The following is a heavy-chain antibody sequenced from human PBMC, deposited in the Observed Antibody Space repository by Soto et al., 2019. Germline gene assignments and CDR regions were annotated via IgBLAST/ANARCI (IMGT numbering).Heavy chain of an antibody. J-gene: IGHJ6*02. V-gene: IGHV5-10-1*01. CDR2: VDPSDSYT. D-gene: IGHD3-16*01. CDR3: ARSYDGAYGMDV. CDR1: GYSFTSYW. Sequence: GESLKISCKGSGYSFTSYWISWVRQMPGKGLEWMGRVDPSDSYTNYSPSFQGHVTISADKSISTAYLQWSSLKASDTAMYYCARSYDGAYGMDVWGQGTTVTVSS.